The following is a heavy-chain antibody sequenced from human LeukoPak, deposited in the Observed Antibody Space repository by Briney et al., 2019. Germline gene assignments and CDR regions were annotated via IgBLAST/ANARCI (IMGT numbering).Heavy chain of an antibody. CDR1: GFTFSNYW. D-gene: IGHD5-12*01. Sequence: GGSLRLSCAASGFTFSNYWMGWVRQAPGKGLEWVANIKHDGSEVYYVDFVKGRFTISRDTAKDSLYLQMNSLRAEDTAVYYCARERGHIGYDLYDYWGQGTLVSVSS. V-gene: IGHV3-7*01. J-gene: IGHJ4*02. CDR3: ARERGHIGYDLYDY. CDR2: IKHDGSEV.